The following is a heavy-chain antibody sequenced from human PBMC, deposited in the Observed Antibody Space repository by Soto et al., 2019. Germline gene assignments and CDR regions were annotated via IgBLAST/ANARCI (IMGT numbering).Heavy chain of an antibody. D-gene: IGHD1-26*01. CDR2: IYYSGST. J-gene: IGHJ4*02. Sequence: SETLSLTCTVSGGSISSGGYYWSWIRQHPGKGLEWIGYIYYSGSTYYNPSLKSRVTISVDTSKNQFSLKLSSVTAADTAVYYCARVQDSGSSNFDYWGQGTLVTVSS. V-gene: IGHV4-31*03. CDR1: GGSISSGGYY. CDR3: ARVQDSGSSNFDY.